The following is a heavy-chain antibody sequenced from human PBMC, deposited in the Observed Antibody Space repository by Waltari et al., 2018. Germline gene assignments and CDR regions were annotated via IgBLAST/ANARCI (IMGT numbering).Heavy chain of an antibody. Sequence: QVQLQESGPGLVKPSVTLSLTCTVSGYSISSGYYWGWIRQPPGKGLEWIGSIYHSGSTYYNPSLKSRVTISVDTSKNQFSLKLSSVTAADTAVYYCASGVGNYDYVWGSYSYYFDYWGQGTLVTVSS. J-gene: IGHJ4*02. V-gene: IGHV4-38-2*02. D-gene: IGHD3-16*01. CDR3: ASGVGNYDYVWGSYSYYFDY. CDR1: GYSISSGYY. CDR2: IYHSGST.